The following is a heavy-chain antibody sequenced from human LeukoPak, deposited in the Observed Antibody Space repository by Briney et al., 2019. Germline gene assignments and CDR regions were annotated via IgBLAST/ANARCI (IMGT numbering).Heavy chain of an antibody. D-gene: IGHD3-3*01. J-gene: IGHJ3*02. V-gene: IGHV5-51*01. Sequence: GSLKISCKGSGYSFTSYWIGRVRQMPGKGLEWMGIIYPGDSDTRYSPSFQGQVTISADKSISTAYLQWSSLKASDTAIYYCARQDGRRTIPAFDIWGQGTVVTVSS. CDR2: IYPGDSDT. CDR3: ARQDGRRTIPAFDI. CDR1: GYSFTSYW.